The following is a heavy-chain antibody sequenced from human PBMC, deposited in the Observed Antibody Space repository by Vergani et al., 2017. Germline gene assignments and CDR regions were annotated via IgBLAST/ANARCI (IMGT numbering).Heavy chain of an antibody. Sequence: QVHLVQSGAEVKKPGASVKVSCQTSGYTFTSYGISWVRQAPGQGLEWMGWISAYNGNTNYAQKLQGRVTMTTDTSTSTAYMELRSLRSDDTAVYYCARDPDIVVVPAAPYYYYYYGMDVWGQGTTVTVSS. CDR3: ARDPDIVVVPAAPYYYYYYGMDV. V-gene: IGHV1-18*04. CDR2: ISAYNGNT. CDR1: GYTFTSYG. J-gene: IGHJ6*02. D-gene: IGHD2-2*01.